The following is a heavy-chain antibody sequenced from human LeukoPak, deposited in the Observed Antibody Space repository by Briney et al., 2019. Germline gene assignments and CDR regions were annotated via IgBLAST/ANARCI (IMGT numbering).Heavy chain of an antibody. CDR3: ARGGNTAIGP. CDR1: GLTVSSNY. D-gene: IGHD5-18*01. Sequence: GGSLRLSCAASGLTVSSNYMSWVRQAPGKGLEWVSIIYSGGNTYYADSVKGRFTISRDNSKNMLYLQMNSLRAEDTAVYYCARGGNTAIGPWGQGTLVTVSS. J-gene: IGHJ5*02. CDR2: IYSGGNT. V-gene: IGHV3-53*01.